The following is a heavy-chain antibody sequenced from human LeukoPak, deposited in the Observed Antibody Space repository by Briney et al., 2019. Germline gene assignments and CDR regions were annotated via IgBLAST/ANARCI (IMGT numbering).Heavy chain of an antibody. CDR1: GFTFSNAW. CDR2: IKSKADGGTI. Sequence: GGSLRLSCAASGFTFSNAWMSWVRQAPGKGLEWVGRIKSKADGGTIDYTAPVKARFTISRDDSKNRLYLQMNSLKTEDTAVYYCTTYYGGDWGQGTLVTVSS. J-gene: IGHJ4*02. V-gene: IGHV3-15*01. CDR3: TTYYGGD. D-gene: IGHD4-23*01.